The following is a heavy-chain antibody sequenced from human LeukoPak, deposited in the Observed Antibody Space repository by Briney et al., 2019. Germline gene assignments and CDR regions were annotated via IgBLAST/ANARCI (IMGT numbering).Heavy chain of an antibody. Sequence: GGSLSLSCAASGFSFSDTYINWVRQIPGTGLEWVGLIKNKADRGEIEYAAPVKDRFTISRDDSKNTVYLQMSSLKTEDTAVYYCTTESSGSLPYWGQGTLVTVSS. CDR1: GFSFSDTY. D-gene: IGHD1-26*01. V-gene: IGHV3-15*07. CDR3: TTESSGSLPY. J-gene: IGHJ4*02. CDR2: IKNKADRGEI.